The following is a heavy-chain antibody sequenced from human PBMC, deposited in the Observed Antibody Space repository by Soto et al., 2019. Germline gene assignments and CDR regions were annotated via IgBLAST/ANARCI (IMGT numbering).Heavy chain of an antibody. CDR2: TYYRSKWYN. J-gene: IGHJ3*01. CDR3: ARGKYAGCDG. CDR1: GDSFSSNGVA. V-gene: IGHV6-1*01. D-gene: IGHD3-16*01. Sequence: QTLSLTCAISGDSFSSNGVAWNWIRQSPSRGLEWLGRTYYRSKWYNDYAVSVKSRITVNPDTTKNQFSLQLSSVTPEDTAVYYCARGKYAGCDGWGQGTMVTVSS.